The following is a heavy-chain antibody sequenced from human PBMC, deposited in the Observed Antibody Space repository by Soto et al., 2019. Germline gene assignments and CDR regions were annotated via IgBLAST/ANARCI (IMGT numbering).Heavy chain of an antibody. CDR3: ARDRSHGDGNGWFDC. J-gene: IGHJ5*01. CDR2: IKEDGSEE. CDR1: GFTSYREW. V-gene: IGHV3-7*01. D-gene: IGHD4-17*01. Sequence: EVQLVESGGGLVQPGGSLRLSCAGSGFTSYREWMSWVRQAPGKGLEWVANIKEDGSEEYYGDSVTGRCTISRDNAENSLYLQMNSLRAEDTAVYYCARDRSHGDGNGWFDCWGQGTQVTVSS.